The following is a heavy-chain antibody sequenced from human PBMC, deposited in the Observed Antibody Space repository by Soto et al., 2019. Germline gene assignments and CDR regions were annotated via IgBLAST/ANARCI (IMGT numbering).Heavy chain of an antibody. CDR2: IYIGGAT. V-gene: IGHV3-53*01. Sequence: PGGSLRLSCAVSVFTVTDHYLNWVRQAPGKGLEWVSVIYIGGATYYRDSVQGRFTLSRDPSDNSVSLHMNNLTVADTAVYFCAIGLHREEHWGLRTMVTVSS. CDR1: VFTVTDHY. CDR3: AIGLHREEH. J-gene: IGHJ4*02.